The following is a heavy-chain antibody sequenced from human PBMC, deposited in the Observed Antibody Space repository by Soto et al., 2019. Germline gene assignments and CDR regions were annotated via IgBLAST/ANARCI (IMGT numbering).Heavy chain of an antibody. D-gene: IGHD6-6*01. CDR3: ANDGDSSSDNYYYFDV. J-gene: IGHJ6*03. CDR2: ITNTGGRT. CDR1: GFTFSTYA. V-gene: IGHV3-23*01. Sequence: GGALRLSCGASGFTFSTYAMTWVRQAPGAGLEWVSTITNTGGRTKYTDSVKGRFSISRDKSKNTVYLQMNSLRAEDTAVYFCANDGDSSSDNYYYFDVWGRGTTVTV.